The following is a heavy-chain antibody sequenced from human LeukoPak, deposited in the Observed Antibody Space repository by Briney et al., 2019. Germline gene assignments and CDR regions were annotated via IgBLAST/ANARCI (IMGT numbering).Heavy chain of an antibody. CDR1: GFTVSSNY. CDR3: ARDLGSSGYPPSRFAFDY. J-gene: IGHJ4*02. V-gene: IGHV3-66*01. Sequence: PGGSLRLSCAASGFTVSSNYMSWVRQAPGKGLEWVSVIYSGGSTYYADSVKGRFTISRDNSKNTLYLQMNSLRAEDTAVYYCARDLGSSGYPPSRFAFDYWGQGTLVTVSS. CDR2: IYSGGST. D-gene: IGHD3-22*01.